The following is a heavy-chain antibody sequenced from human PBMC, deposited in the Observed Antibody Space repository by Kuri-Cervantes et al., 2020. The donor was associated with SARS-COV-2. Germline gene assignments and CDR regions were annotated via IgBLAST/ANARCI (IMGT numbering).Heavy chain of an antibody. CDR2: IYHSGST. CDR1: GYSISGGYY. Sequence: GSLRLSCAVSGYSISGGYYWGWIRQPPGKGLEWIGSIYHSGSTYYNPSLKSRVTISVDTSKNQFSLKLSSVTAADTAVYYCARGGAGYCSGTSCYLAFDIWGQGTMVTVSS. CDR3: ARGGAGYCSGTSCYLAFDI. V-gene: IGHV4-38-2*01. D-gene: IGHD2-2*01. J-gene: IGHJ3*02.